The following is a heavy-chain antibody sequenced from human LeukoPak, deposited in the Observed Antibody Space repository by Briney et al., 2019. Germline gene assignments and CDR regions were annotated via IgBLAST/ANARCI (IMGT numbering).Heavy chain of an antibody. V-gene: IGHV3-21*01. CDR3: ARNGTTTPSNY. CDR2: IRSSSSSI. Sequence: PGGSLRLSCAASGRIFNSYTMNWVRQPPGKGLEWVSAIRSSSSSIYYADSVKGRFTISRDNAQNSLYLQMNSLRAEDTAVYYCARNGTTTPSNYWGQGSLVTPYS. J-gene: IGHJ4*01. CDR1: GRIFNSYT. D-gene: IGHD1-7*01.